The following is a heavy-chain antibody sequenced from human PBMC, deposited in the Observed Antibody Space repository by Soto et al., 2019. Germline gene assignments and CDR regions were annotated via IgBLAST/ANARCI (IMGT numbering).Heavy chain of an antibody. J-gene: IGHJ2*01. CDR2: IKQDGSEK. D-gene: IGHD3-3*01. V-gene: IGHV3-7*01. CDR3: ARPAPPDQLDDFWSGREVGYFDL. CDR1: GFTFSSYW. Sequence: GGSLRLSCAASGFTFSSYWMSWVRQAPGKGLEWVANIKQDGSEKYYVDSVKGRFTISRDNAKNSLYLQMNSLRAEDTAVYYCARPAPPDQLDDFWSGREVGYFDLWGRGTLVTVSS.